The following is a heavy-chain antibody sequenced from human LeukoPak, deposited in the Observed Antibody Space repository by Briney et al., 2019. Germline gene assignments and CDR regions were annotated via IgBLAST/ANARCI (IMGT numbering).Heavy chain of an antibody. CDR1: GFTFSSFA. CDR2: ISSTAATT. D-gene: IGHD3-3*01. J-gene: IGHJ4*02. Sequence: GGSLRLSCLASGFTFSSFAMSWVRQAPGKGLEWVSSISSTAATTYYADSVKGRFTISRDNAKNTLYLQLSSLRVEDTAVYYCARRTLFGVIKPPDYWGQGTLVTVSS. V-gene: IGHV3-23*01. CDR3: ARRTLFGVIKPPDY.